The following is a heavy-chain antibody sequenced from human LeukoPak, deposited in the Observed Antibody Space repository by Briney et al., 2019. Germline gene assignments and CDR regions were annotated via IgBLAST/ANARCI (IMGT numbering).Heavy chain of an antibody. J-gene: IGHJ3*02. Sequence: SETLSLTCSVSGGSISSGTYYWSWIRQPAGKGLEWIGRIYTSGSTKYNPSLKSRVTISVDTSKNQFSLRLSSVTAADTAVYYCAREFWNYRSGNLQAFDIWGQGTMVTVSS. CDR2: IYTSGST. CDR3: AREFWNYRSGNLQAFDI. D-gene: IGHD3-10*01. V-gene: IGHV4-61*02. CDR1: GGSISSGTYY.